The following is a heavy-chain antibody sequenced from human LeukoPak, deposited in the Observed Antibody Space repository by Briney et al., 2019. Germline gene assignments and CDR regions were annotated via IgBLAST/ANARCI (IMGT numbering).Heavy chain of an antibody. CDR2: ISSSGRTI. V-gene: IGHV3-48*03. D-gene: IGHD1-26*01. J-gene: IGHJ4*02. CDR1: GFTFSSYE. Sequence: PGGSLRLSCAASGFTFSSYEMNWVRQAPGKGLEWVSYISSSGRTIYYADSVKGRFTISRDNAKNSLYLQMNSLRAEDTAVYYCARFSGTYFDYWGQGTLVTVSS. CDR3: ARFSGTYFDY.